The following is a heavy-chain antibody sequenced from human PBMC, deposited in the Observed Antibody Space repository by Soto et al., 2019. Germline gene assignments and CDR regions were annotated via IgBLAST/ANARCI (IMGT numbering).Heavy chain of an antibody. J-gene: IGHJ5*02. CDR1: GGSISSGGYY. CDR2: IYYSGST. Sequence: SETLSLTCTVSGGSISSGGYYWSWIRQHPGKGLEWIGYIYYSGSTYYNPSLKSRVTISVDTSKNQFSLKLSSVTAADTAVYYCARGDGEYSGYDSFPRGSGYNWFDPWGQGTLVTVSS. CDR3: ARGDGEYSGYDSFPRGSGYNWFDP. V-gene: IGHV4-31*03. D-gene: IGHD5-12*01.